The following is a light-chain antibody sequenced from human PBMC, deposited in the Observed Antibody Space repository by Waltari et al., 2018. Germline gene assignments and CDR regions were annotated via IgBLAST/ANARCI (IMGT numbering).Light chain of an antibody. Sequence: QSVLTQPPSASGTPGPRVSLSCSGSSSNIGSNSVHWYQQLPGTAPKLLIYRDYQRPSGVPDRFSGSKSGTSASLAISWLQSEDEADYYCAAWDDSLNAVIFGGGTKLTVL. V-gene: IGLV1-44*01. J-gene: IGLJ2*01. CDR1: SSNIGSNS. CDR2: RDY. CDR3: AAWDDSLNAVI.